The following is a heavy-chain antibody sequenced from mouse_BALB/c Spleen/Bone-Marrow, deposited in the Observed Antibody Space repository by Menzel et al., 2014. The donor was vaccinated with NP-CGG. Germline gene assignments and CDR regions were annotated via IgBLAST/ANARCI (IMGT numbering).Heavy chain of an antibody. D-gene: IGHD2-1*01. V-gene: IGHV1-4*01. Sequence: VKVVESGAELARPGASVKMSCRASGYTFTTYTMHWVKQRPGQGLEWIGYINPSSGYTYYSQKFKDEATLTADKSSSAAYLQLSSLTSEDSAVYYCARVYGNYDAMDYWGQGTSVTVSS. CDR2: INPSSGYT. CDR1: GYTFTTYT. CDR3: ARVYGNYDAMDY. J-gene: IGHJ4*01.